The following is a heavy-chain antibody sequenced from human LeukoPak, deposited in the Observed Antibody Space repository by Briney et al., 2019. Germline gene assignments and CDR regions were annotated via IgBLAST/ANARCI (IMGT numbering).Heavy chain of an antibody. CDR2: IIPILGIA. CDR1: GYTFTNYG. D-gene: IGHD3-22*01. J-gene: IGHJ4*02. V-gene: IGHV1-69*04. Sequence: GASVKVSCKASGYTFTNYGISWVRQAPGQGLEWMGRIIPILGIANYAQKFQGRVTITADKSTSTAYMELSSLRSEDTAVYYCARLSGYVDYWGQGTLVTVSS. CDR3: ARLSGYVDY.